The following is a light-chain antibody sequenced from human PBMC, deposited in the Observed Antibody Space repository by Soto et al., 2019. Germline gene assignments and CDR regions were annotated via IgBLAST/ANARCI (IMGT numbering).Light chain of an antibody. CDR1: QSINSN. CDR3: QQYNNWPRT. CDR2: GAS. J-gene: IGKJ1*01. V-gene: IGKV3-15*01. Sequence: EIVMTQSPATLSVSPGERATLSCRASQSINSNLAWYQQKPGQAPRLLIYGASTRATGIPARFSGSASGTDFTLTISSLQSEDFAVYYCQQYNNWPRTFGQGTKVDIK.